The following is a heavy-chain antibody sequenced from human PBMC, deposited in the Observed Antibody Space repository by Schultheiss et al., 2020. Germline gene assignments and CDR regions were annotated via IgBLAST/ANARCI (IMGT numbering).Heavy chain of an antibody. CDR1: GFTFSSYG. Sequence: GESLRLSCAASGFTFSSYGMHWVRQAPGKGLEWVAVIWYDGSNKYYADSVKGRFTISRDNSKNTLYLQMNSLRAEDTAVYYCAYSSSWYAVDFDYWGQGTLVTGSS. J-gene: IGHJ4*02. D-gene: IGHD6-13*01. CDR3: AYSSSWYAVDFDY. V-gene: IGHV3-33*01. CDR2: IWYDGSNK.